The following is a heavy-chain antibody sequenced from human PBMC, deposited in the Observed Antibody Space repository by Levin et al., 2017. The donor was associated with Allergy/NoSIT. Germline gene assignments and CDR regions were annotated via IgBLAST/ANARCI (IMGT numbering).Heavy chain of an antibody. CDR1: GFSLSTSGVG. Sequence: SGPTLVKPPQTLTLTCTFSGFSLSTSGVGVGWIRQPPGKALEWLALIYWDDDKRYSPSLKSRLTITKDTSKNQVVLTMTNMDPVDTATYYCAHTRWWPGRQPGPVSAFDIWGQGTMVTVSS. V-gene: IGHV2-5*02. CDR3: AHTRWWPGRQPGPVSAFDI. D-gene: IGHD5-24*01. J-gene: IGHJ3*02. CDR2: IYWDDDK.